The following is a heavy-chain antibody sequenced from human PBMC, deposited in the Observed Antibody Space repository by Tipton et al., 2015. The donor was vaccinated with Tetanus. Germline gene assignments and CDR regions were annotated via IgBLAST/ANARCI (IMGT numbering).Heavy chain of an antibody. CDR3: ARVAGVVPAAMEGALDGMDG. J-gene: IGHJ6*02. D-gene: IGHD2-2*01. V-gene: IGHV4-59*01. Sequence: TLSLTCTVSGGSISSYFWSWIRQPPGKGLEWIGYIYYSGSTNYNPSLKSRVTISVDTSKNQFSLKLSSVTAADTAVYYCARVAGVVPAAMEGALDGMDGWGQGATVAVSS. CDR2: IYYSGST. CDR1: GGSISSYF.